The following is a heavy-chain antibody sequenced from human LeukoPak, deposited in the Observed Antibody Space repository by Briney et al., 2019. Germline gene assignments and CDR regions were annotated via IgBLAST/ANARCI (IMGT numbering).Heavy chain of an antibody. CDR2: VSTSSSYI. CDR1: GFILSRYS. V-gene: IGHV3-21*01. J-gene: IGHJ4*02. Sequence: GGSLRLSCEASGFILSRYSMNWVRQAPGKGLEWVSSVSTSSSYIYYADSVKGRFTISRDNAKKSLYLLMNSLRAEDTAVYYCAKGLRKLMVGSTEYYFDYWGQGTLVTVSS. CDR3: AKGLRKLMVGSTEYYFDY. D-gene: IGHD1-26*01.